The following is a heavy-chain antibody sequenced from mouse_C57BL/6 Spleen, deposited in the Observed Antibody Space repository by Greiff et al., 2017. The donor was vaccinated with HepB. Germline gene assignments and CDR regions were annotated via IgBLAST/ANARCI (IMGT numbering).Heavy chain of an antibody. V-gene: IGHV1-52*01. CDR1: GYTFTSYW. CDR3: AGGGTTCAMDY. Sequence: QVQLQQPGAELVRPGSSVKLSCKASGYTFTSYWMHWVKQRPIQGLEWIGNIDPSDSETHYNQKFKDKATLTVDKSSSTAYMQLSSLTSEDSAVYYGAGGGTTCAMDYWGQGTSVTVSS. CDR2: IDPSDSET. J-gene: IGHJ4*01. D-gene: IGHD1-1*01.